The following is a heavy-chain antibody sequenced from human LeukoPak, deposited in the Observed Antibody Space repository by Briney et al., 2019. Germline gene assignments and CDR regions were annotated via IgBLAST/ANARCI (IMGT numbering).Heavy chain of an antibody. V-gene: IGHV1-69*04. CDR2: IIPILGIA. J-gene: IGHJ6*02. CDR3: ARDLREDSLRWSDLGYYYYYGMDV. CDR1: GGTFSSYA. Sequence: SVKVSCKASGGTFSSYAISWVRQAPGQGLEWMGRIIPILGIANYAQKFQGRVTITADKSTSTAYMELSSLRSEDTAVYYCARDLREDSLRWSDLGYYYYYGMDVWGQGTTVTVSS. D-gene: IGHD2-15*01.